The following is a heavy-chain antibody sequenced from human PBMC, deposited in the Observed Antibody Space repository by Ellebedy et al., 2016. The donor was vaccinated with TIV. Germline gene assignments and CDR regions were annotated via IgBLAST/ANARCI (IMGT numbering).Heavy chain of an antibody. CDR1: GGSISSGGYY. CDR2: IYHSGRT. D-gene: IGHD1-26*01. CDR3: ARTVSEWGGSYFDY. V-gene: IGHV4-39*07. Sequence: GSLRLSCTVSGGSISSGGYYWSWIRQPPGKGLEWIGTIYHSGRTYYNPSLKSRVTIAVDTSKNQFSLKLSSVTAADTAVYYCARTVSEWGGSYFDYWGQGTLVTVSS. J-gene: IGHJ4*02.